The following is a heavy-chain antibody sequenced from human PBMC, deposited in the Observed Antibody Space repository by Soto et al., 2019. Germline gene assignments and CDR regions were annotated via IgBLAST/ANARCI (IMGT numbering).Heavy chain of an antibody. V-gene: IGHV3-30*18. J-gene: IGHJ6*02. Sequence: QVQLVESGGGVVQPGRSLRLSCAASGFTFRSYGMHRVRQAPGKGLEWVALMSFDGSNKYYADSVRGRFTISSDNSKSTLYLQMDMLRPEDTAVYYCAKEFGWELQLSHPYYNSGMDVWGQGTTVTVSS. CDR3: AKEFGWELQLSHPYYNSGMDV. CDR1: GFTFRSYG. D-gene: IGHD1-1*01. CDR2: MSFDGSNK.